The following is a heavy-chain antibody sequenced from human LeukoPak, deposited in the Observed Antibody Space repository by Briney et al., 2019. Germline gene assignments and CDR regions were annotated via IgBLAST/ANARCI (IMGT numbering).Heavy chain of an antibody. J-gene: IGHJ6*03. CDR3: ARDPRKELLWFGELHYYYYMDV. CDR2: INPSGGST. Sequence: ASVTVSCKASGYTFTSYYMHWVRQAPGQGLEWMGIINPSGGSTSYAQKFQGRATMTRDMSTSTVYMELSSLRSEDTAVYYCARDPRKELLWFGELHYYYYMDVWGKGTTVTVSS. V-gene: IGHV1-46*01. CDR1: GYTFTSYY. D-gene: IGHD3-10*01.